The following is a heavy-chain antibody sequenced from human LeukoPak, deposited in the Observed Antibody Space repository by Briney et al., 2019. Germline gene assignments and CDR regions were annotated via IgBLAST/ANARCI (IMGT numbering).Heavy chain of an antibody. V-gene: IGHV3-23*01. Sequence: GGSLRLSCAASGFTFSSYAMNWVRQAPGKGLEWVSGINDSGGSTYYADSVKGRFTISRDNSRNTLYLQMNSLRVEDTAVYYCAKDVAIQLWPTKHFDYWGQGTLVTASS. J-gene: IGHJ4*02. D-gene: IGHD5-18*01. CDR1: GFTFSSYA. CDR2: INDSGGST. CDR3: AKDVAIQLWPTKHFDY.